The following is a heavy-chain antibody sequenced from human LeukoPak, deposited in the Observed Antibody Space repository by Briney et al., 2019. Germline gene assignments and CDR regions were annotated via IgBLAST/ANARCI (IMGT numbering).Heavy chain of an antibody. CDR3: ARDGAGGGAPAGY. Sequence: GGSLRLSCAASGFTFSSYEMNWVRQAPGKGLEWVSYISSSGSTIYYADSVKGRFTISRDNAKNSLYLQMNSLRAEDTAVYYCARDGAGGGAPAGYWGQGTLVTVSS. J-gene: IGHJ4*02. V-gene: IGHV3-48*03. D-gene: IGHD6-13*01. CDR1: GFTFSSYE. CDR2: ISSSGSTI.